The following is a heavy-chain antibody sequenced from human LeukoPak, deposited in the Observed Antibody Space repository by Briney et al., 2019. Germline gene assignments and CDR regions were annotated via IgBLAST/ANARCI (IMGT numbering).Heavy chain of an antibody. D-gene: IGHD3-16*01. Sequence: GGSLRLSCAASGFTFTYYWMSWVRQAPGKGLEWVSYISSSGSTIYYADSVKGRFTISRDNAKNSLYLQMNSLRAEDTAVYYCARVPRQGGDYFDYWGQGTLVTVSS. V-gene: IGHV3-48*04. J-gene: IGHJ4*02. CDR1: GFTFTYYW. CDR2: ISSSGSTI. CDR3: ARVPRQGGDYFDY.